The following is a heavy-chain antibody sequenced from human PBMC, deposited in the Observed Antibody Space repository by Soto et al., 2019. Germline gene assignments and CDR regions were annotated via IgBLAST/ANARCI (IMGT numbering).Heavy chain of an antibody. V-gene: IGHV4-39*01. J-gene: IGHJ5*02. CDR3: ARHSLALRKNNWFDP. CDR2: IFYLGSS. D-gene: IGHD3-3*02. Sequence: SETLSLTCTVSGDSIISSDFYWGWVRQPPGKGLEWIGSIFYLGSSYYNPSLKSRVTMSVDTSKNQCSLRLRSVTAADTALYFCARHSLALRKNNWFDPWGQGIMVTVSS. CDR1: GDSIISSDFY.